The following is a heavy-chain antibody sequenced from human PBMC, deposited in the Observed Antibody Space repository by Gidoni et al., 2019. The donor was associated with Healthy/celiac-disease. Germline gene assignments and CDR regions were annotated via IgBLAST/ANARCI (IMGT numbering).Heavy chain of an antibody. Sequence: EVQLLESGGGLVQPGGSLSLSCAASGFTFSSYAMSWVRQAPGKGLEWVSAISGSGGSKYYADSVKGRFTISRDNSKNTLYLQMNSLRAEDTAVYYCAKTREGDYVWGSYFDYWGQGTLVTVSS. CDR1: GFTFSSYA. V-gene: IGHV3-23*01. CDR2: ISGSGGSK. J-gene: IGHJ4*02. CDR3: AKTREGDYVWGSYFDY. D-gene: IGHD3-16*01.